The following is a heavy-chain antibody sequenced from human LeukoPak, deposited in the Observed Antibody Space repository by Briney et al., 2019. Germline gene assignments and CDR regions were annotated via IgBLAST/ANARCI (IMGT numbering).Heavy chain of an antibody. J-gene: IGHJ4*02. D-gene: IGHD1-1*01. Sequence: PGGSLRLSCAASGFSFSDYAMSCVRQAPARGPEGVSSIRGGGEIFYADSVKGRFTLSRDDSRNTVYLQLNNLRVEDTAIYYCAKANWVSNADAVWWGQGTQVTVSS. CDR3: AKANWVSNADAVW. V-gene: IGHV3-23*01. CDR2: IRGGGEI. CDR1: GFSFSDYA.